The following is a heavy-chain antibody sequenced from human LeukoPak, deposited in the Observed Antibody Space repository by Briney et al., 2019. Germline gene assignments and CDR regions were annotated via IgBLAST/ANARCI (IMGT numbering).Heavy chain of an antibody. Sequence: GASVKVSCKASGYTFTGYYMHWVRQAPGQGLEWMGWINPNSGGTNYAQKFQGRVTMTRDTSISTAYMELSRLRSDDTAVYYCARDRDLLTIFGVVTYYYYGMDVWGQGTTVTVSS. V-gene: IGHV1-2*02. J-gene: IGHJ6*02. CDR1: GYTFTGYY. CDR2: INPNSGGT. CDR3: ARDRDLLTIFGVVTYYYYGMDV. D-gene: IGHD3-3*01.